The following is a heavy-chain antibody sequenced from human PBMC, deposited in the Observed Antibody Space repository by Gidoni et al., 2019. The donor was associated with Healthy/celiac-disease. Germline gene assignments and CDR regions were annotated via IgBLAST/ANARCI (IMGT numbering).Heavy chain of an antibody. D-gene: IGHD3-9*01. J-gene: IGHJ4*02. Sequence: QVQLVQSGAEVKKPGASVKVSCKASGYTFTSYHMHWVRQAPGQGLEWMGIINPSGGSTSYAQKFQGRVTMTRDTSTSTVYMELSSLRSEDTAVYYCARDGDYDILTGSSPLFYWGQGTLVTVSS. CDR3: ARDGDYDILTGSSPLFY. V-gene: IGHV1-46*03. CDR2: INPSGGST. CDR1: GYTFTSYH.